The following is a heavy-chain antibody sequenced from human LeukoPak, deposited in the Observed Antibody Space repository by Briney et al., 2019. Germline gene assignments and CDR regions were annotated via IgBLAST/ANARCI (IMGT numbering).Heavy chain of an antibody. CDR1: GFSFSSYG. CDR2: ISGRGSNV. J-gene: IGHJ3*02. D-gene: IGHD2-2*01. Sequence: GSLRLSCAASGFSFSSYGMGWVRQAPGKGLEWVSAISGRGSNVYYADSVKGRFTISRDNSKNTLYLQMNSLRAEDTAIYYCAKVTQYCGSTSCIRDGFDIWGQGTLVTVS. CDR3: AKVTQYCGSTSCIRDGFDI. V-gene: IGHV3-23*01.